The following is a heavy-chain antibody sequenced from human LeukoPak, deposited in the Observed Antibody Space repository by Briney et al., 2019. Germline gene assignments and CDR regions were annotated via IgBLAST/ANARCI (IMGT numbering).Heavy chain of an antibody. CDR2: VHYSGST. CDR3: ARHSRTYYDFDY. J-gene: IGHJ4*02. Sequence: NPSETLSLTCTVSGGSITSYYWSWIRQPPGKGLEWIGYVHYSGSTNYNPSLKSRLSVSVDTSMNQFSLQLSSVTAADTAVYYCARHSRTYYDFDYWGQGTLVTVSS. D-gene: IGHD1-26*01. V-gene: IGHV4-59*08. CDR1: GGSITSYY.